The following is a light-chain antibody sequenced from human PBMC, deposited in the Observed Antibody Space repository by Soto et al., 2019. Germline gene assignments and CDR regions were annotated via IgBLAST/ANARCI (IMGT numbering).Light chain of an antibody. CDR1: QSVSSN. V-gene: IGKV3-15*01. Sequence: EVVMMQSPATLSVSPGERATLSCRASQSVSSNLAWYQQKPGQAPRLLIYGASTRATGVPARFSGSGSATEFTLTISSLQSEDFAVYYCQQYDNWPPYTFGQGTKLEIK. CDR3: QQYDNWPPYT. CDR2: GAS. J-gene: IGKJ2*01.